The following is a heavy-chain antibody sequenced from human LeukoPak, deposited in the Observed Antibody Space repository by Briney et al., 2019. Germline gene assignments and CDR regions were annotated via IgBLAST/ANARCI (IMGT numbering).Heavy chain of an antibody. CDR1: GYTFTSYG. D-gene: IGHD4-17*01. V-gene: IGHV1-18*01. CDR3: ARSRNGEYFDY. J-gene: IGHJ4*02. Sequence: ASVKVSCKASGYTFTSYGISWLRQAPGQGLEWMGWISAYTGNTNYAQKLQGRVTMPTDTSTSTAYMELRSLRSDDTAVYYCARSRNGEYFDYWGQGTLVTVSS. CDR2: ISAYTGNT.